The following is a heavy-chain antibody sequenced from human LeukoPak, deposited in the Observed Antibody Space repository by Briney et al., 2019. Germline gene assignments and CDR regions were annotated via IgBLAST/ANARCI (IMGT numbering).Heavy chain of an antibody. Sequence: PGGSLRLSCSASGFTFTTYNMNWVRQAPGKGLEWVSYISSSSSTIYYADSVKGRFTISRDNAKNSLYLQMNSLGAEDTAVYYCARDLLEDSYWGQGTLVTVSS. V-gene: IGHV3-48*01. D-gene: IGHD3-3*01. CDR1: GFTFTTYN. CDR2: ISSSSSTI. CDR3: ARDLLEDSY. J-gene: IGHJ4*02.